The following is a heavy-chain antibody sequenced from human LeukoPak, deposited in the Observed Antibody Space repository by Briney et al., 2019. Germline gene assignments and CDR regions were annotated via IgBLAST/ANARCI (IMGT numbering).Heavy chain of an antibody. CDR2: IYHSGST. CDR1: GGSISSSNW. Sequence: SETLSLTCAVSGGSISSSNWWSWVRQPPGKGLEWIGEIYHSGSTNYNPSLKSQVTISVDKSKNQFSLKLSSVTAADTAVYYCAGVTGNGAATSYYYYYMDVWGKGTTVTVSS. V-gene: IGHV4-4*02. CDR3: AGVTGNGAATSYYYYYMDV. J-gene: IGHJ6*03. D-gene: IGHD2-15*01.